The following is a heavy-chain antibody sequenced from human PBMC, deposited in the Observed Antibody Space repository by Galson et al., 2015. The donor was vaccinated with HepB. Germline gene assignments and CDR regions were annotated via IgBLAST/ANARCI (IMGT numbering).Heavy chain of an antibody. CDR3: ARPPVGDPDSGTPLYYFDS. CDR1: GFTFKTYS. J-gene: IGHJ4*02. D-gene: IGHD3-10*01. CDR2: ISRKSNYF. Sequence: SLRLSCAGSGFTFKTYSMNWVRQAPGKGLEWVSSISRKSNYFYYADSVKGRFTISRDNAKNSLFLHMNSLRAEDTAVYFCARPPVGDPDSGTPLYYFDSWGQGTLVIVSS. V-gene: IGHV3-21*01.